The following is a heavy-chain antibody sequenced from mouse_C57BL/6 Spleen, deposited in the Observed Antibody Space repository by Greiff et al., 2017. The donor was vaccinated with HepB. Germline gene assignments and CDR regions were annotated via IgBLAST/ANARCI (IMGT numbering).Heavy chain of an antibody. CDR2: ISDGGSYT. V-gene: IGHV5-4*01. CDR1: GFTFSSYA. J-gene: IGHJ2*01. Sequence: EVQGVESGGGLVKPGGSLKLSCAASGFTFSSYAMSWVRQTPEKRLEWVATISDGGSYTYYPDNVKGRFTISRDNAKNNLYLQMSHLKSEDTAIYYCARDPYYGSSLYYFDYWGQGTTLTVSS. CDR3: ARDPYYGSSLYYFDY. D-gene: IGHD1-1*01.